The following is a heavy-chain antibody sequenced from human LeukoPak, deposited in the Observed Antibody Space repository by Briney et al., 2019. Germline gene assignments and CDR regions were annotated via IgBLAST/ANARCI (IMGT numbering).Heavy chain of an antibody. J-gene: IGHJ4*02. CDR3: ARIPQYSSGWYRFRTYYYYDY. CDR2: INHSGST. D-gene: IGHD6-19*01. Sequence: SETLSLTCAVYGGSFSGYYWGWIRQPPGKGLEWIGEINHSGSTNYNPSLKSRVTISVDTSKNQFSLKLSSVTAADTAVYYCARIPQYSSGWYRFRTYYYYDYWGQGTLVTVSS. V-gene: IGHV4-34*01. CDR1: GGSFSGYY.